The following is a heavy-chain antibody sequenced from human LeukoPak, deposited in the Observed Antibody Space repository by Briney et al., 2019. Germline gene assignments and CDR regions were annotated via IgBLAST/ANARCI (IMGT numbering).Heavy chain of an antibody. CDR1: GFTFDDYA. V-gene: IGHV3-9*03. D-gene: IGHD4-17*01. CDR2: ISWNSGSI. Sequence: PGGSLRLSXAASGFTFDDYAMHWVRQAPGKGLGWVSGISWNSGSIGYADSVKGRFTISRDNAKNSLYLQMNSLRAEDMALYYCAKERNGELDYWGQGTLVTVSS. J-gene: IGHJ4*02. CDR3: AKERNGELDY.